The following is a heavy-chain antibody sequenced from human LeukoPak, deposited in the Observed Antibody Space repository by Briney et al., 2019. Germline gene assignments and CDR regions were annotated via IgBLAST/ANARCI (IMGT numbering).Heavy chain of an antibody. Sequence: GGSLRLSCAASGFSFSRFWMSWVRQAPARELEWVANIKEDGSEKHYVNSVKGRFTVSRDSAKNSLYLQMNGLRAEDTAVYYCARVYQGVSLFDGIGYWGQGTLVTVSS. CDR2: IKEDGSEK. J-gene: IGHJ4*02. V-gene: IGHV3-7*01. CDR1: GFSFSRFW. D-gene: IGHD3-10*01. CDR3: ARVYQGVSLFDGIGY.